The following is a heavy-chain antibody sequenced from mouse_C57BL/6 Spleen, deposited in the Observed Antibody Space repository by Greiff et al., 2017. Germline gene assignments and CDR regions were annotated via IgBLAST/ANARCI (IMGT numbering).Heavy chain of an antibody. V-gene: IGHV1-18*01. CDR2: INPNNGGT. Sequence: EVQLQQSGPELVKPGASVKIPCKASGYTFTDYNMDWVKQSHGKSLEWIGDINPNNGGTIYNQKFKGKATLTVDKSSSTAYMERRSLTSEDTAVYDCAREGLRRRAFDYWGQGTTLTVSS. CDR3: AREGLRRRAFDY. CDR1: GYTFTDYN. J-gene: IGHJ2*01. D-gene: IGHD2-2*01.